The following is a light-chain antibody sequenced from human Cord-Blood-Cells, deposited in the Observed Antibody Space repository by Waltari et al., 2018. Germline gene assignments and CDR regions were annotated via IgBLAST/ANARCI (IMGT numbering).Light chain of an antibody. Sequence: DIQMTQSPSTLYASVGARVTITCRGSQSISSWLAWYQQKPGKAPKLLIYKASSLASGVPSRFRGRGSGTEFTLTLSSLQPDDLATYYCQQYNSYWGTFGQGAKVESK. V-gene: IGKV1-5*03. CDR3: QQYNSYWGT. CDR2: KAS. J-gene: IGKJ1*01. CDR1: QSISSW.